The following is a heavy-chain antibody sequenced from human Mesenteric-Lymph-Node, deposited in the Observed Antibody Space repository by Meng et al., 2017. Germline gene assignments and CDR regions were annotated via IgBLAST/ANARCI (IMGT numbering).Heavy chain of an antibody. D-gene: IGHD1-14*01. CDR1: GDSVSNNIAA. Sequence: QTRSLTGAISGDSVSNNIAAWHWIRQSPSRGLEWLGRTYYRSKWYIDYAISVKSRITIDPDTSKNRISLHLNSVTPEDTAVYYCVRDVNLDWYFDLWGRGTLVTVSS. J-gene: IGHJ2*01. V-gene: IGHV6-1*01. CDR2: TYYRSKWYI. CDR3: VRDVNLDWYFDL.